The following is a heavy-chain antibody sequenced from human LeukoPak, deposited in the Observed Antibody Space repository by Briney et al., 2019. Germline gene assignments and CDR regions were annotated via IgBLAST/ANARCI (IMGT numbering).Heavy chain of an antibody. J-gene: IGHJ6*03. D-gene: IGHD3-3*01. V-gene: IGHV3-48*04. CDR1: GFTFSSYS. CDR3: AGNPWVGYFNDFWSGYYPGNYYYYYMDV. Sequence: GGSLRLSCAASGFTFSSYSMNWVRQAPGKGLEWVSYISSSSSTIYYADSVKGRFTISRDNAKNSLYLQMNSLRAEDTAVYYCAGNPWVGYFNDFWSGYYPGNYYYYYMDVWGKGTTVTVSS. CDR2: ISSSSSTI.